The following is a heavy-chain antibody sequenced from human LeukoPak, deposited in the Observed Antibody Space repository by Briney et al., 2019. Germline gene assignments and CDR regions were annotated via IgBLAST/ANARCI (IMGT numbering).Heavy chain of an antibody. J-gene: IGHJ4*02. D-gene: IGHD3-22*01. V-gene: IGHV4-34*01. CDR1: GFTFSNAY. Sequence: GSLRLSCAASGFTFSNAYMNWIRQPPGKGLEWIGEINHSGSTNYNPSLKSRVTISVDTSKNQFSLKLSSVTAADTAVYYCARSHPTYYYDSSGYLDWGQGTLVTVSS. CDR2: INHSGST. CDR3: ARSHPTYYYDSSGYLD.